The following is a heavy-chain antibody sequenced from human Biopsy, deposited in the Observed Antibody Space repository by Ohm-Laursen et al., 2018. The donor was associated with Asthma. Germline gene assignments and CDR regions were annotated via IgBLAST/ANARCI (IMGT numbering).Heavy chain of an antibody. V-gene: IGHV4-31*03. J-gene: IGHJ4*02. Sequence: TLSLTCTVSGGSISSGGYYWSWIRQHPGEGLEWIGYIYYSGSTYYNPSLKSRVTISVDTSKNQFSLNPSSVTAADAAVYYCARWGSFGFDYWGQGTLVTVSS. CDR2: IYYSGST. CDR1: GGSISSGGYY. CDR3: ARWGSFGFDY. D-gene: IGHD7-27*01.